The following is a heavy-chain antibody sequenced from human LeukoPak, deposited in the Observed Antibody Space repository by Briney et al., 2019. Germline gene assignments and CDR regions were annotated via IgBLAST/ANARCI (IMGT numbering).Heavy chain of an antibody. D-gene: IGHD3-22*01. Sequence: PGGSLRLSCPASAFTFSTYVMSWVRQAPGKGLEWVSTISASGERTYHADSVRGRFTISRDNSKNTLHLQMNSLRAADTAVYYCAKAGPGTMTFDAFDIWGQGTVVTVSS. J-gene: IGHJ3*02. CDR1: AFTFSTYV. CDR2: ISASGERT. CDR3: AKAGPGTMTFDAFDI. V-gene: IGHV3-23*01.